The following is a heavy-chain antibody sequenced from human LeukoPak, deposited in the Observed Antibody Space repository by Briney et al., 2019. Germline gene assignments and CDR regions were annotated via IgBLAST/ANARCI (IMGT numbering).Heavy chain of an antibody. CDR1: GGSISSSSYY. Sequence: PSETLSLTCTVSGGSISSSSYYWGWIRQPPGKGLEWIGSIYYSGSTYYNPSLKSRVTISVDTSKNQFSLKLSSVTAADTAVYYCARATENYYDSSGYPDYWGQGTLVTVSS. J-gene: IGHJ4*02. CDR3: ARATENYYDSSGYPDY. D-gene: IGHD3-22*01. CDR2: IYYSGST. V-gene: IGHV4-39*07.